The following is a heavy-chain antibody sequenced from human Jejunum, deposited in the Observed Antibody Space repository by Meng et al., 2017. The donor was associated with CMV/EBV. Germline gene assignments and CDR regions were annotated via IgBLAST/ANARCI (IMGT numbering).Heavy chain of an antibody. D-gene: IGHD4-23*01. Sequence: KASGYTFTTFGFSWVRQAPGQGLEWMGWISAYNGNTNYAQKSQGRVTMTTDTSTTTAYMELRNLKSDDTAVYYCARVLLGYGGNPAFWGQGTLVTVSS. CDR2: ISAYNGNT. CDR1: GYTFTTFG. V-gene: IGHV1-18*01. J-gene: IGHJ4*02. CDR3: ARVLLGYGGNPAF.